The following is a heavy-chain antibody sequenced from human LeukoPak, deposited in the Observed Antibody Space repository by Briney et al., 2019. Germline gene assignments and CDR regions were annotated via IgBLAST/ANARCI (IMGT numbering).Heavy chain of an antibody. CDR3: ATCPKPMTTVVTGSYYYYYYMDV. V-gene: IGHV3-30-3*01. Sequence: PGRSLRLSCAASGFTFSSYAMHWVRQAPGKGLEWVAVISYDGSNKYYADSVKGRFTISRDNSKNTLYLQMNSLRADDTAVYYCATCPKPMTTVVTGSYYYYYYMDVWGKGTTVTVSS. J-gene: IGHJ6*03. CDR2: ISYDGSNK. CDR1: GFTFSSYA. D-gene: IGHD4-23*01.